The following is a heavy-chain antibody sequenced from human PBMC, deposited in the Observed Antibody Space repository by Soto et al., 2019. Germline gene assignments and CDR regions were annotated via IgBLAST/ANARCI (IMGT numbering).Heavy chain of an antibody. CDR1: GFTFSSYS. Sequence: GGSLRLSCAASGFTFSSYSMRWVRQAPGKGLEWVALIWYDGSKQYYVDSVKGRFTISRDNSKNTLSLQMNSLRAEDTAVYYCARGPTSIFGGVVVHCYFDYWGQGTLVTVSS. V-gene: IGHV3-33*01. J-gene: IGHJ4*01. D-gene: IGHD3-16*02. CDR3: ARGPTSIFGGVVVHCYFDY. CDR2: IWYDGSKQ.